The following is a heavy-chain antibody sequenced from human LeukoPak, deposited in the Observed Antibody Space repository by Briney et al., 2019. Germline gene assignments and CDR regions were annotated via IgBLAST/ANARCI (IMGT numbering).Heavy chain of an antibody. CDR1: GYTFTGYY. CDR3: ARETRRGYYDSSGYYGLGY. J-gene: IGHJ4*02. Sequence: ASVKVSCKASGYTFTGYYMHWVRQAPGQGLEWMGWINPNSGGTNYAQKFQGRVTMTRDTSISTAYMELSRLRSDDTAVYYCARETRRGYYDSSGYYGLGYWGQGTLVTVSS. CDR2: INPNSGGT. V-gene: IGHV1-2*02. D-gene: IGHD3-22*01.